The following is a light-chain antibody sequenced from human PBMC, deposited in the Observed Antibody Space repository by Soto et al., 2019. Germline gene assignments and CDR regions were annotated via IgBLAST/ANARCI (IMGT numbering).Light chain of an antibody. CDR2: WAS. Sequence: DIVMTQSPDSLAVSLVERATISCKSSQSVLYSSNNKNYLAWYQQKPGQPPKLLIYWASTRESGVPDRFSGSGSGTDFTLTISSLQAEDVAIYYCHQYYTTRTFGQGTKVDIK. CDR3: HQYYTTRT. J-gene: IGKJ1*01. CDR1: QSVLYSSNNKNY. V-gene: IGKV4-1*01.